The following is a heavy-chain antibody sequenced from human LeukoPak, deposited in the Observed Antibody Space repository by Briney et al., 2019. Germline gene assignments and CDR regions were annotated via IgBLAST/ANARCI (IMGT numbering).Heavy chain of an antibody. CDR2: IFYTGST. D-gene: IGHD3-10*01. CDR3: ARSFHGSGSYAFDY. CDR1: NGSISSYY. Sequence: PSETLSLTCTVSNGSISSYYWSWIRQPPGKGLEHIGYIFYTGSTNYNPSLKSRVTISVDTSKNQFSLRLTSVTAADTAMYYCARSFHGSGSYAFDYWAQGTLVTVSS. J-gene: IGHJ4*02. V-gene: IGHV4-59*01.